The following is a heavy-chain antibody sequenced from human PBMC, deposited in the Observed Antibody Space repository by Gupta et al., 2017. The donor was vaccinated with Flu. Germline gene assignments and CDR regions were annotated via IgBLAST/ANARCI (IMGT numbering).Heavy chain of an antibody. J-gene: IGHJ6*02. CDR3: AEDRRRYSYAYGMDV. CDR2: RSDDGSSK. V-gene: IGHV3-30*18. CDR1: GFSFSTYG. Sequence: QVQLVESGGGVVQPGRSLRLSCAVSGFSFSTYGMHWVRQAPGKGLEWVAVRSDDGSSKYYADAVKGRFTISRDNSKDTLYLQMNSLRTEDTAVYYCAEDRRRYSYAYGMDVWGQGTTVTVS. D-gene: IGHD3-16*01.